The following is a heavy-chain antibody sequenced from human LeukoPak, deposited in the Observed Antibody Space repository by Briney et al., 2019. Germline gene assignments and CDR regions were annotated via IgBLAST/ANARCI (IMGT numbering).Heavy chain of an antibody. V-gene: IGHV1-2*02. D-gene: IGHD3-10*01. CDR3: ARDRGRYYYMDV. CDR2: INPNSGGT. J-gene: IGHJ6*03. CDR1: GYTFTGYY. Sequence: GASVKVSCKASGYTFTGYYMHWVRQAPGQGLEWMGWINPNSGGTNYAQKFQGRVTMTRDTAISTAYMELSRLRSDDTAVYYCARDRGRYYYMDVWGKGTTVTISS.